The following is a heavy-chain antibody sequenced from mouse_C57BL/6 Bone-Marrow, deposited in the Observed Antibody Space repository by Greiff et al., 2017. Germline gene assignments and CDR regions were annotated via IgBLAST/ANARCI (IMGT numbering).Heavy chain of an antibody. CDR1: GFNIKDDY. CDR2: LDPENGDT. Sequence: VQLKESGAELVRPGASVKLSCTASGFNIKDDYMHWVKQRPEQGLEWIGWLDPENGDTEYASKFQGKATITADTSSNTAYLQLSSLTSEDTAVYYCTTAAYGYDGVAYWGQGTLVTVSA. V-gene: IGHV14-4*01. J-gene: IGHJ3*01. D-gene: IGHD2-2*01. CDR3: TTAAYGYDGVAY.